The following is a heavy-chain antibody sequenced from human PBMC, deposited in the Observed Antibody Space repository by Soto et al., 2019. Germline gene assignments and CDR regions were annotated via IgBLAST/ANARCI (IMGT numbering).Heavy chain of an antibody. V-gene: IGHV4-59*11. CDR1: GGSMSSHY. J-gene: IGHJ4*02. CDR2: ISYSGST. D-gene: IGHD3-16*01. Sequence: SETLSLTCTVSGGSMSSHYWTWLRQPPGKGLEWIGYISYSGSTYYNPSLKSRITISADTSRNQFSLKLSSVIAADTAVYYCARADPDASVGYWGQGTLVTVSS. CDR3: ARADPDASVGY.